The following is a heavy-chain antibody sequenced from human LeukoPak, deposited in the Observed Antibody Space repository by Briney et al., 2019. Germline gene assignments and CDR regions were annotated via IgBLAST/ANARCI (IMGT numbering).Heavy chain of an antibody. D-gene: IGHD3-16*01. J-gene: IGHJ4*02. CDR2: ISSGSSYI. Sequence: GGSLRLSCAASGFTFSSYSMNWVRQAPGKGLEWVSSISSGSSYIYYADSLEGRFTISRDNAKNSLYLQMNSLRAEDTAVYYCARGGYGYNFDYWGQGTLVTVSS. CDR1: GFTFSSYS. V-gene: IGHV3-21*01. CDR3: ARGGYGYNFDY.